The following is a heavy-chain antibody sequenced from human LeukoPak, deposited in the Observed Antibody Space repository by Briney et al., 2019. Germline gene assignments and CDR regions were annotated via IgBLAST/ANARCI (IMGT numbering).Heavy chain of an antibody. Sequence: SETLSLTCTVSGGSISSGSKYRGWIRQPPGEGLEWIGSMYYSGSSYYHPSLKSRVTISVDTSKNQFSLRLTSVTAADTAVYYCGVDPDYWGQGTLVTVSS. D-gene: IGHD3-3*01. J-gene: IGHJ4*02. CDR1: GGSISSGSKY. CDR3: GVDPDY. V-gene: IGHV4-39*01. CDR2: MYYSGSS.